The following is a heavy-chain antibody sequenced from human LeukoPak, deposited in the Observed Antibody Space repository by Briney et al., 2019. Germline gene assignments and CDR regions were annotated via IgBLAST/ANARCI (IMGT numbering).Heavy chain of an antibody. CDR2: INHSGST. Sequence: SETLSLTCAVYGGSFSGYYWSWIRQPPGKGLEWIGEINHSGSTNYNPSLKSRVTISVDTSKNQFSLKLSSVTAADTAVYYCARRRGGSVWGSYRPSSFDYWGQGTLVTVSS. V-gene: IGHV4-34*01. J-gene: IGHJ4*02. CDR1: GGSFSGYY. CDR3: ARRRGGSVWGSYRPSSFDY. D-gene: IGHD3-16*02.